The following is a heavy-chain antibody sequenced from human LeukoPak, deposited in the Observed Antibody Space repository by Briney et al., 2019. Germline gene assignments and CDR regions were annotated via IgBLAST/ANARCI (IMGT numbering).Heavy chain of an antibody. CDR1: GFTFSSYA. J-gene: IGHJ6*02. CDR2: ISHDGSNK. V-gene: IGHV3-30*04. D-gene: IGHD1-26*01. CDR3: AKHLRATNTYIFFGLDV. Sequence: GRSLRLSCAASGFTFSSYAMHWVRQAPGKGLEWVAVISHDGSNKYYADSVKGRFTISRDNSKNTLYLQMTSLRPEDTALYYCAKHLRATNTYIFFGLDVWGQGTTVTVSS.